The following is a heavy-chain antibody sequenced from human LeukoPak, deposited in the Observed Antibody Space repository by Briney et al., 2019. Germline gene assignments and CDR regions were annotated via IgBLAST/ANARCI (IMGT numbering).Heavy chain of an antibody. D-gene: IGHD3-10*01. J-gene: IGHJ5*02. CDR1: GFTFSSYA. CDR3: AKDQRLWFGELPNWFDP. V-gene: IGHV3-23*01. Sequence: GGSLRLSCAASGFTFSSYAMSWVRQAPGKGLEWVSAISGSGGSTYYADSVKGRFTISRDNSKNTLYVQMNSLRAEDTAVYYCAKDQRLWFGELPNWFDPWGQGTLVTVSS. CDR2: ISGSGGST.